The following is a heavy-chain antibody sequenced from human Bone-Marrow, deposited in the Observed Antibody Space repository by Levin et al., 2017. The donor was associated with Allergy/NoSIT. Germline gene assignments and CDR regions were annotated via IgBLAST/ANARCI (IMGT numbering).Heavy chain of an antibody. CDR3: AGRNTGSGIDP. Sequence: PSETLSLTCTVSGGSITTHYWSWIRQPPGKGLEWIGYIHYTGSTDYNPFLKSRVTMSVDTSKSQYSLKLSSVTAADTAIYYCAGRNTGSGIDPWGQGILVTVSS. V-gene: IGHV4-59*08. D-gene: IGHD1-1*01. CDR2: IHYTGST. CDR1: GGSITTHY. J-gene: IGHJ5*02.